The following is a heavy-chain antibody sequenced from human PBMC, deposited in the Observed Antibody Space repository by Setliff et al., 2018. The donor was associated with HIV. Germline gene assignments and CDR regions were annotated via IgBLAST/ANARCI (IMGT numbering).Heavy chain of an antibody. CDR3: TRVGSSGWTPFDY. CDR2: ISGSSVFT. V-gene: IGHV3-21*01. J-gene: IGHJ4*02. Sequence: PGGSLRLSCAASGFKFHNYGMNWVRQAPGKGPEWVSSISGSSVFTFYADSVKGRFTIARDDAKNSLYLQMNSLRADDTAVYYCTRVGSSGWTPFDYWGQGTLVT. D-gene: IGHD6-19*01. CDR1: GFKFHNYG.